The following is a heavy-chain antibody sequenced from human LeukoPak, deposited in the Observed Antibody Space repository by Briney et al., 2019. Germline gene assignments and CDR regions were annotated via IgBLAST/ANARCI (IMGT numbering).Heavy chain of an antibody. CDR2: IYPGDSDT. D-gene: IGHD2-21*01. Sequence: GESLQISCQGSGSSFTSYWIGWVRQMPGKGLEWMGIIYPGDSDTRYSPSFQGQVTISADKSISTASLQWSSLKASDTAMYYCARCLRDRLFDYWGQGTLVTVSS. CDR3: ARCLRDRLFDY. V-gene: IGHV5-51*01. J-gene: IGHJ4*02. CDR1: GSSFTSYW.